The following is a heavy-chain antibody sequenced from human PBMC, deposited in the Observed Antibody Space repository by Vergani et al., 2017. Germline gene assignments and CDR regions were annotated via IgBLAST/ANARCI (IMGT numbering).Heavy chain of an antibody. Sequence: EVQLVESGGGLVQPGGSLRLSCAASGFTFSSYSMNWVRQAPGKGLEWVSYISSSSSTIYYADSVKGRFTISRDNAKISLYLQMNSLRDEEQAVYYCARGAFVAVAGTNFDYWGQGTLVTVSS. J-gene: IGHJ4*02. CDR2: ISSSSSTI. V-gene: IGHV3-48*02. CDR1: GFTFSSYS. D-gene: IGHD6-19*01. CDR3: ARGAFVAVAGTNFDY.